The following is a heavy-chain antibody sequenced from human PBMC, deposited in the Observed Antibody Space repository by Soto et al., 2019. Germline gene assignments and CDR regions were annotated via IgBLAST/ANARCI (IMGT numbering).Heavy chain of an antibody. D-gene: IGHD4-17*01. CDR3: ARHLDYSDYVLLDY. CDR2: IYYSGST. CDR1: GGSISSYY. V-gene: IGHV4-59*08. Sequence: SETLSLTCTVSGGSISSYYWSWIRQPPGKGLEWIGYIYYSGSTNYNPSLKSRVTISVDTSKNQFSLKLSSVTAADTAVYYCARHLDYSDYVLLDYWGQGTLVTISS. J-gene: IGHJ4*02.